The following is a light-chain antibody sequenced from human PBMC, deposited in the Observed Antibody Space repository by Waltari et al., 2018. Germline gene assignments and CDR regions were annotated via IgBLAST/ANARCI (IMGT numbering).Light chain of an antibody. Sequence: EIVLTQSPATLSLSPGERATLSCRASHSVNWYLAWYQQRPGQAPRLLIYDASKRATGIPARFSGSGSETDFTLTISSLQPEDSAVYYCQQRRNWPLTFGGGTKVEIK. V-gene: IGKV3-11*01. CDR1: HSVNWY. J-gene: IGKJ4*01. CDR3: QQRRNWPLT. CDR2: DAS.